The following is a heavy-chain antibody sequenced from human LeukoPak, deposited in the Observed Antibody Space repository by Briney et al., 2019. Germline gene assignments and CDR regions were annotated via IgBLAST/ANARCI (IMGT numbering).Heavy chain of an antibody. V-gene: IGHV4-34*01. CDR3: ARCAEYYDSSGYFDY. J-gene: IGHJ4*02. CDR2: INHSGST. Sequence: SETLSLTCAVYGGSFSGYYWSWIRQPPGKGLEWIGEINHSGSTNYNPSLKSRVTISVDTSKNQFSLKLSSVTAADTAVYYCARCAEYYDSSGYFDYWGQGTLVTVSS. D-gene: IGHD3-22*01. CDR1: GGSFSGYY.